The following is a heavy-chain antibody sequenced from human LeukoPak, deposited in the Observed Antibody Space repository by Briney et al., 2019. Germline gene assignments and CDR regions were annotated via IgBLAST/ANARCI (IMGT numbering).Heavy chain of an antibody. CDR2: IFPIFATA. Sequence: SVKISCKASQGTFSSYAISSVRPGPGERLEWMGRIFPIFATANYAPKLQGNVTTTTDESTSTAYMELRSLRSDDTAVYYCLLCPYYYDSSDHDYYMVVWGKGATVTVSS. CDR1: QGTFSSYA. V-gene: IGHV1-69*05. J-gene: IGHJ6*03. D-gene: IGHD3-22*01. CDR3: LLCPYYYDSSDHDYYMVV.